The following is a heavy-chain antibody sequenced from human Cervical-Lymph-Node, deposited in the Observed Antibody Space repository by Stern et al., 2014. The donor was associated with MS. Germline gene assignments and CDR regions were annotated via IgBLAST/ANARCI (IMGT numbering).Heavy chain of an antibody. CDR3: AKDLGGNAFDY. J-gene: IGHJ4*02. CDR1: GFSFSDYG. Sequence: VQLVESGGNVVQPGRSLRLSCAASGFSFSDYGIHWVRQAPGQALEWVAVISYDGTHKYYTDSVKGRGTISRDNSKNTVYFEMNSLRSDDTAVYYCAKDLGGNAFDYWGQGTLVIVSS. V-gene: IGHV3-30*18. D-gene: IGHD4-23*01. CDR2: ISYDGTHK.